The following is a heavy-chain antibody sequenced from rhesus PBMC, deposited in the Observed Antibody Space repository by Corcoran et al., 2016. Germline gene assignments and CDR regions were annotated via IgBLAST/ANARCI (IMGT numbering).Heavy chain of an antibody. D-gene: IGHD4-23*01. V-gene: IGHV5S1*01. Sequence: EVQLVQSGAEVKRPGESLRISCTTSGYSFTSSWISWVRQMPGKGLEWIGSIYPGDSDTRYNPSFQGHVTISADKSISTTYLQWSSLKASDTATYYCAKKDSNYLNRFDVWGPGVLVTVSS. CDR2: IYPGDSDT. CDR1: GYSFTSSW. CDR3: AKKDSNYLNRFDV. J-gene: IGHJ5-1*01.